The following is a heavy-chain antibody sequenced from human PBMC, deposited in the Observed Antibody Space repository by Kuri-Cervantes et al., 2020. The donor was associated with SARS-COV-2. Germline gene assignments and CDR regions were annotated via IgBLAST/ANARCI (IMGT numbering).Heavy chain of an antibody. J-gene: IGHJ4*02. CDR3: ARDPTGLQYYFDY. Sequence: SETLSLTCTASGYSISSGYYWGWIRQPPGKGLEWIGSIYHSGSTYYNPSLKSRVTISVDTSKNQFSLKLSSVTAADTAVYYCARDPTGLQYYFDYWGQGTLVTVSS. CDR1: GYSISSGYY. CDR2: IYHSGST. V-gene: IGHV4-38-2*02. D-gene: IGHD4-11*01.